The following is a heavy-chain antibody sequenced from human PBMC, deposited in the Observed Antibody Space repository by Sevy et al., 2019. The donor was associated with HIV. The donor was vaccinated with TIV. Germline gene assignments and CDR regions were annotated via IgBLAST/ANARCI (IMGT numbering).Heavy chain of an antibody. CDR2: ISGSGGST. D-gene: IGHD6-19*01. V-gene: IGHV3-23*01. Sequence: GGSLRLSCAASGFTFSSYAMSWVRQAPGKGLEWVSAISGSGGSTNYADSVKGRFTISRDNSKNTMYLQMNSLRAEDTAVYYCARWGVVVAGRYDAFDIWGQGTMVTVSS. CDR1: GFTFSSYA. CDR3: ARWGVVVAGRYDAFDI. J-gene: IGHJ3*02.